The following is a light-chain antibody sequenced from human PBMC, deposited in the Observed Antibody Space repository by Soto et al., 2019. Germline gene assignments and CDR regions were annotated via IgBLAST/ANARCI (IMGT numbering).Light chain of an antibody. J-gene: IGLJ1*01. CDR3: CTFTGSRPLYV. CDR1: YSDVGSYNL. CDR2: EGS. Sequence: QSALTQPASVSGSPGQSITISCTGTYSDVGSYNLVSWYQHHPGKAPKLIIYEGSKRPSGVSNRFSGSKSGITASLTVSGLQAEYEADYYCCTFTGSRPLYVFGTGTKVTVL. V-gene: IGLV2-23*01.